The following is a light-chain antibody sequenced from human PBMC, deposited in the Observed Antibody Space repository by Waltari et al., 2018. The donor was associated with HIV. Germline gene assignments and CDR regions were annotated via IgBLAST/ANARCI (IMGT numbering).Light chain of an antibody. CDR3: SSYISSASPE. CDR1: SDLRHYNS. Sequence: QSALTQPASVSGSPGQSITISCTGTSDLRHYNSVSWYQHHPGKAPKVIIYEVSQRPSGVASRFSGSISGNTASLTISGLQAEDEADYFCSSYISSASPEFGGGTKVTVL. V-gene: IGLV2-14*01. J-gene: IGLJ3*02. CDR2: EVS.